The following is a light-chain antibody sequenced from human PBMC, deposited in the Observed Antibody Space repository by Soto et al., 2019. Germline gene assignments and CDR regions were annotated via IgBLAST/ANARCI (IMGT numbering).Light chain of an antibody. CDR1: FSDVGSYNL. J-gene: IGLJ2*01. Sequence: QSALTQPASLSGSPGQSITISCTGTFSDVGSYNLVSWYQQHPGKAPKLMIYEYTKRPSGVSNRFSGSKSGYTASLTISGLQAEDEADYYCCSYAGSSTVVFGGGTKLTVL. CDR3: CSYAGSSTVV. V-gene: IGLV2-23*01. CDR2: EYT.